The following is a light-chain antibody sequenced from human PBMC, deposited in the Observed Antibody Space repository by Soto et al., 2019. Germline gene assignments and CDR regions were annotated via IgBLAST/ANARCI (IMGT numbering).Light chain of an antibody. V-gene: IGLV2-14*01. CDR1: SRDVGGYNY. J-gene: IGLJ3*02. Sequence: QSALTQPASVSGSPGQSITISCTGTSRDVGGYNYVSWYQQHPGKAPKLMIYDVSNRPSGVSNRFSGSKSGNTASLTISGLQAEDEADYYCSSYTSSSTPRNWVFGGGTKLTVL. CDR3: SSYTSSSTPRNWV. CDR2: DVS.